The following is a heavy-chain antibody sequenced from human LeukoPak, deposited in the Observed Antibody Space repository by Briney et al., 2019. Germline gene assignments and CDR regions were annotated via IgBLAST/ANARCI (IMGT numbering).Heavy chain of an antibody. D-gene: IGHD6-13*01. CDR2: IYHSGST. Sequence: PSETLSLTCAVSDVSFTNYYWTWIRQSPGKGLEWIGSIYHSGSTYYNPSLKSRVTISVDTSKNQFSLKLSSVTAADTAVYYCARDGIAAAGTGDYWGQGTLVTVSS. V-gene: IGHV4-39*07. J-gene: IGHJ4*02. CDR3: ARDGIAAAGTGDY. CDR1: DVSFTNYY.